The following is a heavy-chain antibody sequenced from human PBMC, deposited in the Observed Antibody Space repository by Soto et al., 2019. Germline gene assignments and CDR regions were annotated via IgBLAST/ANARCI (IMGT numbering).Heavy chain of an antibody. J-gene: IGHJ5*02. Sequence: SETLSLTCTVSGGSISSSSYYWGWIRQPPGKGLEWIGSIYYSGSTYYNPSLKSRVTISVDTSKNQFSLKLSSVTAADTAVYYCARHAITMIVASEGDPALNWFDPWGQGTLVTVSS. V-gene: IGHV4-39*01. CDR2: IYYSGST. D-gene: IGHD3-22*01. CDR1: GGSISSSSYY. CDR3: ARHAITMIVASEGDPALNWFDP.